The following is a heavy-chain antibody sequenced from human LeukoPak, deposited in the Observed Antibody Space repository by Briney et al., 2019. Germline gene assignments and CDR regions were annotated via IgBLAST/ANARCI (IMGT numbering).Heavy chain of an antibody. CDR3: ARDLDYSNPTVDY. J-gene: IGHJ4*02. Sequence: SETLSLTCTVSGGSISSYYWSWIRQPPGKGLEWIGYIYYSGSTYYNPSLKSRVTISVDTSKNQFSLKLSSVTAADTAVYYCARDLDYSNPTVDYWGQGTLVTVSS. CDR2: IYYSGST. V-gene: IGHV4-59*12. CDR1: GGSISSYY. D-gene: IGHD4-11*01.